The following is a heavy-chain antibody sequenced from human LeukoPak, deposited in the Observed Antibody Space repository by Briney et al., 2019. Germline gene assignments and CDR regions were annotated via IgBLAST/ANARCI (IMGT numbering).Heavy chain of an antibody. V-gene: IGHV3-48*03. CDR3: AKAIGAPGGRAFDI. D-gene: IGHD3-10*01. CDR2: ISSSGSTI. CDR1: GFTFSSYE. J-gene: IGHJ3*02. Sequence: GGSLRLSGAASGFTFSSYEMNWVRQAPGKGLEWVSYISSSGSTIYYADSVKGRFTISRDNSKNTLYLQMNSLRAEDTAVYYCAKAIGAPGGRAFDIWGQGTMVTVSS.